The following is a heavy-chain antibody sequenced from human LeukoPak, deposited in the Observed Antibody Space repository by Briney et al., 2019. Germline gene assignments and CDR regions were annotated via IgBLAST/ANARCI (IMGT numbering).Heavy chain of an antibody. V-gene: IGHV4-34*01. CDR3: ARGLLGAFDI. D-gene: IGHD3-3*02. CDR2: INHSGST. CDR1: GGSFSGYY. J-gene: IGHJ3*02. Sequence: SETLSLTCAVYGGSFSGYYWSWIRQPPGKGLEWIGEINHSGSTNYNPSLKSRVTISVDTSKNQFSLKLSSVTAADTAVYYCARGLLGAFDIWGQGTMVTVSS.